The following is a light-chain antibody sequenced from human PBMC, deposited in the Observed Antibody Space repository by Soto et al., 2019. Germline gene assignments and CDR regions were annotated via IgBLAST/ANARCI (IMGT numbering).Light chain of an antibody. CDR2: DVT. V-gene: IGLV2-8*01. CDR1: SSDVGGYDF. J-gene: IGLJ2*01. CDR3: TSYAGSSIPVV. Sequence: QSALTQPPSASGSPGQSVTIPCTGASSDVGGYDFVSWYQHHPGKAPKLIIYDVTKRPSGVPDRFSGSKSGNTASLTVSGLQAEDDADYYCTSYAGSSIPVVFGGGTKVTVL.